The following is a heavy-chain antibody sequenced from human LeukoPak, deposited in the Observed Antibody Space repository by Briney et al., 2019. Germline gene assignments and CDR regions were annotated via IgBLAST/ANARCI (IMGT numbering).Heavy chain of an antibody. D-gene: IGHD5-18*01. CDR3: ARGTWIQLCFDY. CDR1: GGSISSGDYY. V-gene: IGHV4-30-4*08. CDR2: IYYSGST. J-gene: IGHJ4*02. Sequence: SQTLSLTCTVSGGSISSGDYYWSWIRQPRGKGLEWIGYIYYSGSTYYNPSLKSRVTISVDTSKNQFSLKLSSVTAADTDVYYCARGTWIQLCFDYWGQGTLVTVSS.